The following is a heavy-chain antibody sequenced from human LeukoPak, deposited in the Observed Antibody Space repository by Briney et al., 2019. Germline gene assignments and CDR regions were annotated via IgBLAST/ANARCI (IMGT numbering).Heavy chain of an antibody. CDR1: GGSFSGYY. V-gene: IGHV4-34*01. CDR2: SNDSGST. Sequence: SETLSLTCAVSGGSFSGYYWSWIRQHPGKGLEWIGESNDSGSTNYNPSLKSRVTISVDTSKNQFSLKLSSVTAADTAVYYCARPRYGSGIYTYWGQGTLVTVSS. CDR3: ARPRYGSGIYTY. J-gene: IGHJ4*02. D-gene: IGHD3-10*01.